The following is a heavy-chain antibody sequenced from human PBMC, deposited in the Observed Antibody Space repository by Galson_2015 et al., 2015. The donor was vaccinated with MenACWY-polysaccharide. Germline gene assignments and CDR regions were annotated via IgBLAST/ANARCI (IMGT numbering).Heavy chain of an antibody. CDR2: IKSKTDGGTI. V-gene: IGHV3-15*01. CDR1: GFIFNNAW. CDR3: TTGIYCAGDCYDWYFDL. Sequence: FLRLSCAASGFIFNNAWMNWVRQAPGKGLEWVGRIKSKTDGGTIDYAAPVKGRFIISRDDSKNTLFLQMNSLRTEDAAVYYCTTGIYCAGDCYDWYFDLWGRGTLVTVSS. D-gene: IGHD2-21*02. J-gene: IGHJ2*01.